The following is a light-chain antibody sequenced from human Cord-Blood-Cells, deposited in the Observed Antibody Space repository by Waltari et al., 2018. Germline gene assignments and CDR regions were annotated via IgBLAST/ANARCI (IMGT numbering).Light chain of an antibody. CDR1: QCVNSY. J-gene: IGKJ2*01. Sequence: TQSPATLSLSPGERATLSCRASQCVNSYLAWYQQKPGQAPRLLIYDASNRATGIPARFSGSGSGTDFTLTISSLEPEDFAVYYCQQRSNWPYTFGQGTKLEIK. CDR2: DAS. V-gene: IGKV3-11*01. CDR3: QQRSNWPYT.